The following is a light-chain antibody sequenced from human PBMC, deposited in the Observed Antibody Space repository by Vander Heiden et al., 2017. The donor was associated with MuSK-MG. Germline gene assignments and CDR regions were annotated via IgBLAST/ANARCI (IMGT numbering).Light chain of an antibody. CDR3: QQTYSIPHT. Sequence: DLHMTQSPSSLSASIGDRVTITCRASQTISTYLNWYQQKPEKAPKLLIYAASSLQSGVPSRFSGSGSGTDFILTISSLQPEDFATYFCQQTYSIPHTFGGGTKLEIK. CDR2: AAS. CDR1: QTISTY. J-gene: IGKJ4*01. V-gene: IGKV1-39*01.